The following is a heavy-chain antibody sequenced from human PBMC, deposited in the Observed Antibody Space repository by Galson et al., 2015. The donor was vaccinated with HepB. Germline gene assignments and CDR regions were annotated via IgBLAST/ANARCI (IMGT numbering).Heavy chain of an antibody. D-gene: IGHD2-15*01. CDR3: ARESHVVPKAFDI. Sequence: SVKVSCKASGYTFTSYAMHWVRQAPGQRLEWMGWINAGNGNTKYSQKFQGRVTITRDTSASTAYMELSSLRSEDTAVYYCARESHVVPKAFDIWGQGTMVTVSS. V-gene: IGHV1-3*01. J-gene: IGHJ3*02. CDR2: INAGNGNT. CDR1: GYTFTSYA.